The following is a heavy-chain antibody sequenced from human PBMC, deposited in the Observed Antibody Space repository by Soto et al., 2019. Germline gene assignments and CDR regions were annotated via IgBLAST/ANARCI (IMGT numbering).Heavy chain of an antibody. CDR1: GGSLSSGDYY. CDR2: IYQTWST. V-gene: IGHV4-30-4*01. J-gene: IGHJ4*02. CDR3: ARATGTLRSRNCDY. Sequence: SLSLTCTVSGGSLSSGDYYWSWVRHPPVKGLECIGYIYQTWSTYYSKSLRSRLTMSVDTSKSQFSLRLSSVTAADTAVYYCARATGTLRSRNCDYWGQGSLVTVPQ. D-gene: IGHD1-1*01.